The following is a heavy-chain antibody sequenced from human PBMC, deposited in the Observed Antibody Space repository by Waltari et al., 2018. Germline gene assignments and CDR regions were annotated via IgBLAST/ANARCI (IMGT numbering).Heavy chain of an antibody. V-gene: IGHV4-34*01. CDR1: GGAFNDYY. CDR2: IHHSGTT. CDR3: ARGDLHYGSSGFFY. J-gene: IGHJ4*02. D-gene: IGHD3-22*01. Sequence: QVQLPQWGAGLLKPSETLSLTCGVSGGAFNDYYWTWIRQPPGKGLEWIGEIHHSGTTDYNPSLNSRLTMSVDTSKKQISLKMSSVTAADTAVYYCARGDLHYGSSGFFYWGQGALVTVSS.